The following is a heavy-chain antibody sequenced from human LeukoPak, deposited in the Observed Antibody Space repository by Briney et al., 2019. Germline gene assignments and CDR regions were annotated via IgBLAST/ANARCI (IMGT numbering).Heavy chain of an antibody. D-gene: IGHD6-19*01. CDR2: ISYDGSNK. J-gene: IGHJ4*02. V-gene: IGHV3-30-3*01. CDR1: GFTFSSYA. CDR3: ARGRSSGWYEYYFDF. Sequence: PGGSLRLSCAASGFTFSSYAMHWVRQAPGKGLEWVAVISYDGSNKYYADSVKGRFTISRDNSKNTLYLQMNSLRAEDTAAYYCARGRSSGWYEYYFDFWGQGTLVTVSS.